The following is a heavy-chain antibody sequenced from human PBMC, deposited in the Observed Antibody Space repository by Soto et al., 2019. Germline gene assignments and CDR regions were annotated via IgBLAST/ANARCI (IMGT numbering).Heavy chain of an antibody. CDR3: ARDGFTKDIVVVVAAPPPGYFDY. D-gene: IGHD2-15*01. CDR2: ISYDGSNK. V-gene: IGHV3-30-3*01. J-gene: IGHJ4*02. CDR1: GFTFSSYA. Sequence: GGSLRLSCAASGFTFSSYAMHWVRQAPGKGLEWVAVISYDGSNKYYADSVKGRFTISRDNSKNTLYLQMNSLRAEDTAVYYCARDGFTKDIVVVVAAPPPGYFDYWGQGTLVTVSS.